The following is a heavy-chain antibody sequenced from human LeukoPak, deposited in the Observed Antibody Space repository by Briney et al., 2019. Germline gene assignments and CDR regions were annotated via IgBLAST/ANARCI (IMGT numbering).Heavy chain of an antibody. CDR3: ARDHLPIYSNYPPIFYNWFDP. CDR2: INPSGGST. D-gene: IGHD4-11*01. J-gene: IGHJ5*02. CDR1: GYTFTSYY. V-gene: IGHV1-46*01. Sequence: ASVKVSCKASGYTFTSYYMHWVGPAPGQGLEWMGIINPSGGSTSYAQKSQGRVTMTRDMSTSTVYMELSSLRSEDTAVYYCARDHLPIYSNYPPIFYNWFDPWGQGTLVTVSS.